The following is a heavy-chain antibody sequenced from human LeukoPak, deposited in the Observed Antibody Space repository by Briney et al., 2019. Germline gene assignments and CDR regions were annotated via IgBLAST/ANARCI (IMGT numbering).Heavy chain of an antibody. Sequence: SETLSLTCTVSGSSISSGYYWGWIRQPPGKGLEWIGSIYHSGSTYYNPSLKSRVTISVDKSKNQFSLKLSSVTAADTAVYYCARIVGATTTTRAFDIWGQGTMVTVSS. CDR3: ARIVGATTTTRAFDI. CDR2: IYHSGST. J-gene: IGHJ3*02. V-gene: IGHV4-38-2*02. CDR1: GSSISSGYY. D-gene: IGHD1-26*01.